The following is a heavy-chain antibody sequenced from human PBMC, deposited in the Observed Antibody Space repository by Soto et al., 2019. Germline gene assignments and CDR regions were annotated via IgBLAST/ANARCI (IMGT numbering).Heavy chain of an antibody. V-gene: IGHV1-18*04. CDR1: GYTFAHYG. Sequence: QVQLMQSGAEVKKPGASVKVSCKASGYTFAHYGISWVRQAPGQGPEWTGWISGNNGATNYALKIQGRVTMSIDTSTDTAYMDRRSLTSDDTAVYCCASDLKYFRVLGSWFDSWGQGTLVTVSS. J-gene: IGHJ5*01. CDR3: ASDLKYFRVLGSWFDS. CDR2: ISGNNGAT. D-gene: IGHD2-2*01.